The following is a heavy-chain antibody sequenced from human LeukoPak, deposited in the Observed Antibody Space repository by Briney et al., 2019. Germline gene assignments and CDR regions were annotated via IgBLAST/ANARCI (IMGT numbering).Heavy chain of an antibody. D-gene: IGHD3-22*01. J-gene: IGHJ4*02. CDR2: ISDTGGRT. CDR3: AKRGVVIRVILVGFHKEAYYFDS. Sequence: GGSLRLSCAVSGITLNNYGMTWVRQAPGKGLEWVAGISDTGGRTNYADSVKGRFTISRDNPKNTLYLQMYSLRAEDTAVYFCAKRGVVIRVILVGFHKEAYYFDSWGQGALVTVSS. CDR1: GITLNNYG. V-gene: IGHV3-23*01.